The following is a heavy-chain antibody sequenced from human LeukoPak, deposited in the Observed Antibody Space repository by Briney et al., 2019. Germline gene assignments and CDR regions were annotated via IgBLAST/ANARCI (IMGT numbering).Heavy chain of an antibody. V-gene: IGHV3-53*01. CDR3: ARGYPGIAVAGLGLDY. D-gene: IGHD6-19*01. J-gene: IGHJ4*02. CDR1: GFTVRSNY. CDR2: IYSGGST. Sequence: GGSLRLSCAASGFTVRSNYMSWVRQAPGKGLEWVSVIYSGGSTYYADSVKGRFTISRDNSKNTLYLQMNSLRAEDTAVYYCARGYPGIAVAGLGLDYWGQGTLVTVSS.